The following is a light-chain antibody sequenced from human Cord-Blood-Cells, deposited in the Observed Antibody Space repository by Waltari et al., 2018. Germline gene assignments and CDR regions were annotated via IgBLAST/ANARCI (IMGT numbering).Light chain of an antibody. V-gene: IGLV3-19*01. CDR1: SLRSYY. CDR3: NSRDSSGNHYV. J-gene: IGLJ1*01. CDR2: GKN. Sequence: SSELTQDPSVSVALGQTVRITCQGDSLRSYYASRYQQKPGQAPVLVIDGKNNRPSGIPDRFSGSSSGNTASLTITGAQAEDEADYYCNSRDSSGNHYVFGTGTKVTVL.